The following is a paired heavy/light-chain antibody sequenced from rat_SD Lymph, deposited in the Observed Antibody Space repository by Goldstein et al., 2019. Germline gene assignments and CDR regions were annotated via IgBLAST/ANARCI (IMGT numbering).Heavy chain of an antibody. CDR3: ARRNFAY. V-gene: IGHV1-35*01. J-gene: IGHJ3*01. CDR2: IYPGNGGT. CDR1: GYTFTSYY. Sequence: QVQLQQSGAELAKPGTSVKLSCKASGYTFTSYYIYWVKQRPGQGLEWIGYIYPGNGGTYYSEKFKGKATFTADTSSSTAYMLLGSLTPEDSAYYFCARRNFAYWGQGTLVTVSS.
Light chain of an antibody. Sequence: EIVLTQSPTTMAASPGEKVTITCRASSSVSYMHWFQQKSGTSPKPWIYDTSKLASGVPDRFSGSGSGTSYSLTISSMEAEDAATYYCLQRSSYPWTFGGGTKLELK. CDR3: LQRSSYPWT. CDR2: DTS. V-gene: IGKV4S12*01. J-gene: IGKJ1*01. CDR1: SSVSY.